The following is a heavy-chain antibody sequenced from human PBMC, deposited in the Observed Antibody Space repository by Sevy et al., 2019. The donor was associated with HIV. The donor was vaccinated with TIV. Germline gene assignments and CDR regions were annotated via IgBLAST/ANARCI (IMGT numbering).Heavy chain of an antibody. CDR2: IRMKANSYAT. CDR3: TTYLGYCRSTSCHYYFDN. V-gene: IGHV3-73*01. D-gene: IGHD2-2*03. CDR1: GFTFSGSA. Sequence: GGSLRLSCAASGFTFSGSALHWVRQASGKGLEWVGPIRMKANSYATAYAASVKGRFTISRDDSKNSAYLQMNSLKTEDTAVYYCTTYLGYCRSTSCHYYFDNWGQGTLVTVSS. J-gene: IGHJ4*02.